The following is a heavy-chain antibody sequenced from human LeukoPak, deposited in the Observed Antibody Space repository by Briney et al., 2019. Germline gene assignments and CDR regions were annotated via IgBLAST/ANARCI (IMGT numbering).Heavy chain of an antibody. CDR3: ARVHGYAFDI. CDR2: IIPIFGTA. CDR1: GGTCSSYA. J-gene: IGHJ3*02. Sequence: SVKVTCKASGGTCSSYAISWVRQAPGQGLEWMGGIIPIFGTANYAQKFQGRVTITTDESTSTAYMELSSLRSEDTAVYYCARVHGYAFDIWGQGTMVTVSS. V-gene: IGHV1-69*05.